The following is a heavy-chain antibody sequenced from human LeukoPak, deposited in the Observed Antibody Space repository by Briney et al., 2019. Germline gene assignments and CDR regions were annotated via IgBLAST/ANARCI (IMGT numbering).Heavy chain of an antibody. CDR1: GYTFTGYY. CDR3: ARDWDNWNDFDY. V-gene: IGHV1-2*02. D-gene: IGHD1-1*01. J-gene: IGHJ4*02. CDR2: INPNSGGT. Sequence: ASVKVSCKASGYTFTGYYMHWVRQAAGEGLEWMGWINPNSGGTNYAQKFQGRVTMTRDTSISTAYMELRRLSSDDTAVYYCARDWDNWNDFDYWGQGTLVTVSS.